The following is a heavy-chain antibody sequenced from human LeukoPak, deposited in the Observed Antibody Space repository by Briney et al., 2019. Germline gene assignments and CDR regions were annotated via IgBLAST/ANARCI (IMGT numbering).Heavy chain of an antibody. CDR2: IWYDGSNK. Sequence: PGRSLRLSCAASGFTFSSYGMHWVRQAPGKGLEWVAVIWYDGSNKYYADSVKGRFTISRDNSKNTLYLQMNSLRAEDTAVYYCARRGYSGYDGYFDYWGQGTLVTVSS. V-gene: IGHV3-33*01. J-gene: IGHJ4*02. CDR3: ARRGYSGYDGYFDY. D-gene: IGHD5-12*01. CDR1: GFTFSSYG.